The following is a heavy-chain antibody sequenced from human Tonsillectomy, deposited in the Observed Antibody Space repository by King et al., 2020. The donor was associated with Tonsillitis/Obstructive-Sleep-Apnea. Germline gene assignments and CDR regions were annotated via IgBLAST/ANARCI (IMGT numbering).Heavy chain of an antibody. D-gene: IGHD3-10*01. CDR1: GYTFTGFD. J-gene: IGHJ5*02. CDR2: INPNSGGT. V-gene: IGHV1-2*02. Sequence: QLVQSGAEVRKPGASVKISCRASGYTFTGFDMHWVRQAPGQGLEWMGWINPNSGGTYSAQKFQGRVTMTRDTSISTAYMELSRLTSDDTAVYYCAREGNNWFDPWGQGTLVTVSS. CDR3: AREGNNWFDP.